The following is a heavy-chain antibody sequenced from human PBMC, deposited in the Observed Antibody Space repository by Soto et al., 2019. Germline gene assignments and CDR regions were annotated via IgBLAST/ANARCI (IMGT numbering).Heavy chain of an antibody. J-gene: IGHJ6*02. D-gene: IGHD1-26*01. Sequence: SDTLSLTCTVSGGSISSSSYYWGWIRQPPGKGLDWIGNIYYSGSTYYNPSLKSRVAISVDTSKNQFSLKLSSVTAADTAVYFCARVAVGYSGSYYGYDMDVWGQGTTVT. CDR1: GGSISSSSYY. CDR3: ARVAVGYSGSYYGYDMDV. V-gene: IGHV4-39*01. CDR2: IYYSGST.